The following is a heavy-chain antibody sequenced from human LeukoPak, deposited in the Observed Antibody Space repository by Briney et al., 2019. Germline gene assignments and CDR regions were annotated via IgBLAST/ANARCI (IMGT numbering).Heavy chain of an antibody. Sequence: GGSLRLSCAASEFDFSSHAMTRVRQAPGKGLEWVSAISGSGGSTYYADSVKGRFTISRDNSKNTLYLQMNSLRAEDTAVYYCAKGGRYSSGWPQGAFDIWGQGTMVTVSS. D-gene: IGHD6-19*01. CDR3: AKGGRYSSGWPQGAFDI. CDR1: EFDFSSHA. CDR2: ISGSGGST. J-gene: IGHJ3*02. V-gene: IGHV3-23*01.